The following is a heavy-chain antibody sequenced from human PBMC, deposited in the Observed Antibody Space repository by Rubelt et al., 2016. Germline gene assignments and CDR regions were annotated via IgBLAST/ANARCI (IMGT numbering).Heavy chain of an antibody. CDR1: GGSFNNYY. V-gene: IGHV4-34*01. CDR2: VNHNGNT. Sequence: QVQLQQWGAGLLKPSETLSLTCAVYGGSFNNYYWFWIRQPPGKGLEWIGEVNHNGNTNYNPSLKSRRTISLDTSKSQFSRKLSSVTAADTAVYYCAKELCSGGNCYLGYWGQGTRVTVSS. CDR3: AKELCSGGNCYLGY. D-gene: IGHD2-15*01. J-gene: IGHJ4*02.